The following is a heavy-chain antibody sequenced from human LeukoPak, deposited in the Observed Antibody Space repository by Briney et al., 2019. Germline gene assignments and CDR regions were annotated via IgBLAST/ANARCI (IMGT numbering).Heavy chain of an antibody. CDR1: GFTFSSYA. CDR3: AKDPSAYDSSGYYYPNWFDP. Sequence: RGSLRLSCAASGFTFSSYAMSWVRQAPGKGLEWVSAISGSGGSTYYADSVKGRFTISRDNSKNTLYLQMNSLRAEDTAVYYCAKDPSAYDSSGYYYPNWFDPWGQGTLVTVSS. V-gene: IGHV3-23*01. D-gene: IGHD3-22*01. J-gene: IGHJ5*02. CDR2: ISGSGGST.